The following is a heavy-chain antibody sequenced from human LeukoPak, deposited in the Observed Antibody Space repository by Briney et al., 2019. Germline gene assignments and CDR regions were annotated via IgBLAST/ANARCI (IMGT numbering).Heavy chain of an antibody. V-gene: IGHV1-58*02. CDR2: IVAGSGNT. J-gene: IGHJ4*02. CDR3: AAKPVASGSYLYYFDY. CDR1: GFTFTSSA. D-gene: IGHD1-26*01. Sequence: EASVKVACKASGFTFTSSAMQWVRQARGQRLEWIGCIVAGSGNTNYAQKFQERVTMTRDMSASTAYMELSSLRSEDTAVYYCAAKPVASGSYLYYFDYWGQGTLVTVSS.